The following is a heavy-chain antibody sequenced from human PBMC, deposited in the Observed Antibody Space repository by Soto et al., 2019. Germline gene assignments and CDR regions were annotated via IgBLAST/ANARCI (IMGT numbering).Heavy chain of an antibody. Sequence: QVQLQQWGAGLLKPSETLSLTCAVYGGSFSGYQWTWIRQTPGKGLEWIGEINDSGNINYNPSLKSRVTILLDTPKKQISLKWSSVTAADSAVYYCARGLILWFGELSRRGGYYYDMDVWGKGTTVTVSS. J-gene: IGHJ6*03. CDR1: GGSFSGYQ. CDR3: ARGLILWFGELSRRGGYYYDMDV. CDR2: INDSGNI. D-gene: IGHD3-10*01. V-gene: IGHV4-34*01.